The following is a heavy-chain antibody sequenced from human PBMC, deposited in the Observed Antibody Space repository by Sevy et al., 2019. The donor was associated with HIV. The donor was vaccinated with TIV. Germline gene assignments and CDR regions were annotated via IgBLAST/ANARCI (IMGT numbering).Heavy chain of an antibody. Sequence: ASVKVSCKASGYTFTGYYMHWMRQAPGQGLEWMGWINPDSGGQIYAPTFQGRVTLTRDTSISTAYMDLSRLKSDDTAVYYCVRDDRDGYFEYWGQGTLVTVSS. CDR3: VRDDRDGYFEY. CDR2: INPDSGGQ. J-gene: IGHJ4*02. V-gene: IGHV1-2*02. CDR1: GYTFTGYY.